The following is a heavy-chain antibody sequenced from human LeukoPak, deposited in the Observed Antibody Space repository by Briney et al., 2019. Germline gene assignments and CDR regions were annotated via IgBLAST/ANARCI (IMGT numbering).Heavy chain of an antibody. CDR1: GFTFSTYE. V-gene: IGHV3-48*03. D-gene: IGHD1-1*01. CDR3: AREGGSATTANDY. J-gene: IGHJ4*02. CDR2: ISGSGSTI. Sequence: GGSLRLSCTASGFTFSTYEMNWVRQAPGKGLEWVSYISGSGSTIYYADSVKGRFTISRDNAKNSLYLQMSSLRAEDTALYYCAREGGSATTANDYWGRGTLVTLSS.